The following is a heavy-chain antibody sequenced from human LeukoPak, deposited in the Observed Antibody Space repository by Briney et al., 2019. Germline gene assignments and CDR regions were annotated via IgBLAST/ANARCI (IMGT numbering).Heavy chain of an antibody. CDR2: INSDGSST. J-gene: IGHJ5*02. CDR3: AREWYYYDFWSGNSKSNWFDP. CDR1: GFTFSSYW. Sequence: GGSLRLSCAASGFTFSSYWMHWVRQAPGKGLVWVSRINSDGSSTSYADSVKGRFTISRDNAKNTLYLQMNSLRAEDTAVYYCAREWYYYDFWSGNSKSNWFDPWGQGTLVTVSS. D-gene: IGHD3-3*01. V-gene: IGHV3-74*01.